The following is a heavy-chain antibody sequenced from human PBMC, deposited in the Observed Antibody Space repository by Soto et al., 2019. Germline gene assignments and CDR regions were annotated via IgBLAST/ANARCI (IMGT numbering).Heavy chain of an antibody. Sequence: SVKVSCKASGGTFRNHVFNWVRQAPGQGLEWMGGIIPIFGSPNYAQKFQGRVTTTADASTNTVYMEVSSLRSQDTAMYYCARDLEFRDGNISHLDYWGQGTLVTVSS. V-gene: IGHV1-69*13. J-gene: IGHJ4*02. D-gene: IGHD3-10*01. CDR3: ARDLEFRDGNISHLDY. CDR1: GGTFRNHV. CDR2: IIPIFGSP.